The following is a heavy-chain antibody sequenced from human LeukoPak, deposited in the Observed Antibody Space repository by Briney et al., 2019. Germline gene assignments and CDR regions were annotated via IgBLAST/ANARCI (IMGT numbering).Heavy chain of an antibody. CDR3: ARGPYKYDGSGAFDI. CDR2: IYTSGST. D-gene: IGHD3-22*01. J-gene: IGHJ3*02. CDR1: GDSISSGDYY. Sequence: SETLSLTCTVSGDSISSGDYYWSWIRQPAGKGLEWIGRIYTSGSTNYNPSLKSRVTISVDTSKNLFSLKLTSVTAADTAVYYCARGPYKYDGSGAFDIWGQGTMVTVSS. V-gene: IGHV4-61*02.